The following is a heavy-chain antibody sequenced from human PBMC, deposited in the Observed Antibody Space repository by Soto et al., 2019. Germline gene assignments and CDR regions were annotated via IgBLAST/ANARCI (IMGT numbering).Heavy chain of an antibody. CDR2: ISSYNGYT. J-gene: IGHJ5*02. D-gene: IGHD4-17*01. CDR1: GYTFTTYG. V-gene: IGHV1-18*01. CDR3: ARDEKAVTTWGWFDP. Sequence: QVQLVQSGAEVKKPGASVKVSCKASGYTFTTYGISWVRQAPGQGLEWMGWISSYNGYTNYAQNLQGRVTMSTDTSTTTAYMELRSLRSEDTAVYYCARDEKAVTTWGWFDPWGQGTLVTVSS.